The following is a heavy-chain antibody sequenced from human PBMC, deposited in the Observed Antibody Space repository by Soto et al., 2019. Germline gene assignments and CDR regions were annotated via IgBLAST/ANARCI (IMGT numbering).Heavy chain of an antibody. CDR3: ARESEDLTSNFDY. V-gene: IGHV3-21*06. Sequence: EVQLVESGGGLVKPGGSLRLSCAGSGFTFTRYSMKWVRQALGKGLEWVSSISSTTNYIYYGDSMKGRLTISRDNAKNSLYLEMNSLRAEDTAVYYCARESEDLTSNFDYWGQGTLVTVSS. J-gene: IGHJ4*02. CDR2: ISSTTNYI. CDR1: GFTFTRYS.